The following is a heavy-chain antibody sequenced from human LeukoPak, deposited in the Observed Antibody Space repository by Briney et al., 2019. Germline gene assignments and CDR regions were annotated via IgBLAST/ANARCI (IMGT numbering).Heavy chain of an antibody. D-gene: IGHD2-2*01. CDR1: GGSISSYY. CDR2: IYYSGST. J-gene: IGHJ3*02. Sequence: SGTLYLTCTVSGGSISSYYWSWIRQPPGKGLEWIGYIYYSGSTNYNPSLKSRVTISVDTSKNQFSLKLSSVTAADTAVYYCARGAGSTRENDIWGQGTMVTVSS. CDR3: ARGAGSTRENDI. V-gene: IGHV4-59*01.